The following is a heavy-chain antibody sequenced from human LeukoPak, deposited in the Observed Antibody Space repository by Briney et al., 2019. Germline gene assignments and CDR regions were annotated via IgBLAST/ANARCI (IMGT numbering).Heavy chain of an antibody. Sequence: GGSLRLSCAASGFTFSSYAMPLVRQAPGKGLEWVAVISYVGSNKFYADSVKGRFTISRDNSKNTPYLQMNSLRAEDTAVYYCARGMYPGIAVAGPDYWGQGTLVTVSS. J-gene: IGHJ4*02. V-gene: IGHV3-30-3*01. CDR1: GFTFSSYA. D-gene: IGHD6-19*01. CDR3: ARGMYPGIAVAGPDY. CDR2: ISYVGSNK.